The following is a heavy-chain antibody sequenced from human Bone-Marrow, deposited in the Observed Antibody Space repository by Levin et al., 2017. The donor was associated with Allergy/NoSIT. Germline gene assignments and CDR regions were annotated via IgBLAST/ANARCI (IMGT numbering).Heavy chain of an antibody. V-gene: IGHV1-69*02. CDR2: IIPLLDFS. CDR1: GGTFTSYT. D-gene: IGHD4-17*01. CDR3: ATTAYGDARGWFDA. J-gene: IGHJ5*02. Sequence: ASVKVSCKASGGTFTSYTFSWVRQAPGQGLEWMGKIIPLLDFSNYAQKFQGRVTITADKFTSTVSMDLSGLRSEDTAFYYCATTAYGDARGWFDAWGQGTLVTVSS.